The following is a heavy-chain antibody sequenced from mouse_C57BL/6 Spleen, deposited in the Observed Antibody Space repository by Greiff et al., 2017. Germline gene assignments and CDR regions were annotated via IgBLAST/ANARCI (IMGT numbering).Heavy chain of an antibody. Sequence: QVQLQQPGAELVKPGASVKLSCKASGYTFTSYWMQWVKQRPGQGLEWIGEIDPSDSYTNYNQKFKGKATLTVDTSSSTAYMQLSSRTSEDSAVYYCARARNWDEDYFDAWGQGTTLTVSS. CDR3: ARARNWDEDYFDA. V-gene: IGHV1-50*01. CDR1: GYTFTSYW. CDR2: IDPSDSYT. J-gene: IGHJ2*01. D-gene: IGHD4-1*01.